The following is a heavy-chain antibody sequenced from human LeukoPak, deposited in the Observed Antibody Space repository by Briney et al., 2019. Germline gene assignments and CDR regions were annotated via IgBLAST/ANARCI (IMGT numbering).Heavy chain of an antibody. CDR1: GYSFTSYW. J-gene: IGHJ6*03. CDR2: IWPADSDT. V-gene: IGHV5-51*01. D-gene: IGHD1-26*01. Sequence: GESLKISCKGSGYSFTSYWIGWVRQMPGKGLEWMGIIWPADSDTRYSPSFQGQVTISADKSISTAYPQWSSLKASDTAIYYCARQCCGSYYPMDVWGKGTTVTVSS. CDR3: ARQCCGSYYPMDV.